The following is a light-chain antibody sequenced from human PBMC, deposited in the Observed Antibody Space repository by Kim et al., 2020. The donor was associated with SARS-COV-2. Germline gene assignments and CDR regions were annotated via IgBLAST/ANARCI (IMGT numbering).Light chain of an antibody. CDR3: GSYASTSTWV. V-gene: IGLV2-14*01. CDR2: DVN. CDR1: SSDVGGYNF. Sequence: QFALTQPASVSGSPGQSITISCTGTSSDVGGYNFVSWYQQHPGKAPKLMIYDVNKRPSGVSNRFSGSKSGNTASLTISGLQAEDEADYYCGSYASTSTWVFGGGTQLTVL. J-gene: IGLJ3*02.